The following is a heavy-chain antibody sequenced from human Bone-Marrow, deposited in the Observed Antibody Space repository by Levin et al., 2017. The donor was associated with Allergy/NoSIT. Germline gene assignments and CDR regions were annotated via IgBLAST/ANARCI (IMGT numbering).Heavy chain of an antibody. J-gene: IGHJ4*02. D-gene: IGHD3-10*01. V-gene: IGHV3-21*01. CDR2: ISSRSTYI. CDR1: GFTFSTST. CDR3: ARESGLYFEELLPLDS. Sequence: GGSLRLSCAASGFTFSTSTMNWVRQAPGKGLEWVSSISSRSTYIYYADSVKGRFTISRDNAKSSLYLHLSSLRAEDTALYYCARESGLYFEELLPLDSWGQGTLVTVSS.